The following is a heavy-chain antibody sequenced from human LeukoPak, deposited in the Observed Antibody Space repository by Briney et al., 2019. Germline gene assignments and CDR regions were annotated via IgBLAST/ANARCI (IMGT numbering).Heavy chain of an antibody. J-gene: IGHJ6*03. CDR2: IIPIFGTA. CDR3: AYSTISPHYYYYYMDV. CDR1: GGTFSSYA. D-gene: IGHD6-13*01. V-gene: IGHV1-69*13. Sequence: SVKVSCKASGGTFSSYAISWVRQAPGQGLEWMGGIIPIFGTANYAQKFQGRVTITADESTSTAYMELSSLRSEDTAVYYCAYSTISPHYYYYYMDVWGKGITVTVSS.